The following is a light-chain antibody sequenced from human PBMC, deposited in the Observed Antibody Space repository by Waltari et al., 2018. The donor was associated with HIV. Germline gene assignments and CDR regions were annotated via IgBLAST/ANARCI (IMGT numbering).Light chain of an antibody. Sequence: EIVLTQSPATLSLSPGERATLSCRASQSVSNYLAWYQQKPGQPPRRLIYGASSRATGIPARFSGSGSGTDFTLTISSLEPGDFGVYYCQQRSNWPITFGQGTRLEIE. CDR3: QQRSNWPIT. V-gene: IGKV3-11*01. CDR2: GAS. J-gene: IGKJ5*01. CDR1: QSVSNY.